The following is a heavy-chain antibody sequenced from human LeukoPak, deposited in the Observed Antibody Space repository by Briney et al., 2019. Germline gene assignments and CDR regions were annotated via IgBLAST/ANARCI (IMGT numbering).Heavy chain of an antibody. CDR2: IYPGDSDT. J-gene: IGHJ3*02. CDR1: GYSFTSYW. Sequence: GESLKISCKGSGYSFTSYWIGWVRQMPGKGLEWMGIIYPGDSDTRYSPSFQGQVTISADKSISTAYLQWSSLKASDTAMYYCARQVHSSNHAFDIWGQGTMATVSP. CDR3: ARQVHSSNHAFDI. D-gene: IGHD2-2*01. V-gene: IGHV5-51*01.